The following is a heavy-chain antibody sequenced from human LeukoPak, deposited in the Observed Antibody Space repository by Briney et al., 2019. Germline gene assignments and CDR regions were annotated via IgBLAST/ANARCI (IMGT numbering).Heavy chain of an antibody. CDR1: GFTFSSYW. D-gene: IGHD5-18*01. Sequence: GGSLRLSCAASGFTFSSYWMHWVRQAPGKGLVWVSRINSDGSSTSYADSVKGRFTISRDNAKNTLFLQMNSLRAEDTAVYYCARGPAYVDTANYWGQGTLVTVSS. CDR3: ARGPAYVDTANY. V-gene: IGHV3-74*01. CDR2: INSDGSST. J-gene: IGHJ4*02.